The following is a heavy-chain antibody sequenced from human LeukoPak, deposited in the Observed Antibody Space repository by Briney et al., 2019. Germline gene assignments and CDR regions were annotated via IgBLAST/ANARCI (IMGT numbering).Heavy chain of an antibody. V-gene: IGHV4-39*07. CDR3: ARSRGGFGDYGSWFDP. Sequence: PSETLSLTCTVSGGSISSSSYYWGWIRQPPGKGLEWIGSIYYSGSTYYNPSLKSRVTTSIDTSKNQFSLKLNSVTPADTAVYYCARSRGGFGDYGSWFDPWGQGTLVTVSS. CDR1: GGSISSSSYY. D-gene: IGHD4-17*01. CDR2: IYYSGST. J-gene: IGHJ5*02.